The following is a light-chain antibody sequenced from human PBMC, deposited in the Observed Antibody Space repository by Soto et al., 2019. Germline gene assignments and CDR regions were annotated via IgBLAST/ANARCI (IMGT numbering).Light chain of an antibody. J-gene: IGKJ4*01. V-gene: IGKV3-11*01. CDR3: QHRNDSPFT. CDR1: QSVYSY. CDR2: DVS. Sequence: EVVLTQSPATLSLSPGERATLSCRASQSVYSYLAWYQQKPGQPPRLLISDVSNRATGIPARFSGSGYGTDFTLIISSLEPEDFAVYYCQHRNDSPFTFGGGTKVEIK.